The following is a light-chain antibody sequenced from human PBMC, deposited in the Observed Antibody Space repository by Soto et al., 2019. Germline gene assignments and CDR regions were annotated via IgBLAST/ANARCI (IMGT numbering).Light chain of an antibody. Sequence: DIQMTQSPSTLSASVGGRVTITCRASQSISSWLAWYHQKQGKAPTLLIYDASSLESGVPSRFSGSGSGTEFTITISSLQPDDFETYYCQQYNSYSWTFGQGTKVDIK. V-gene: IGKV1-5*01. CDR3: QQYNSYSWT. CDR1: QSISSW. J-gene: IGKJ1*01. CDR2: DAS.